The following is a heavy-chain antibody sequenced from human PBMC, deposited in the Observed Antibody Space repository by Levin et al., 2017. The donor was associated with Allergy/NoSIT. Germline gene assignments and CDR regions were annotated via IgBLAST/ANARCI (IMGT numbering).Heavy chain of an antibody. CDR2: IKSKTDGGTT. J-gene: IGHJ3*02. CDR3: TTTAGHIPFDI. Sequence: PGGSLRLSCAASGFTFSNAWMSWVRQAPGKGLEWVGRIKSKTDGGTTVFPAPVEGRLNEGRFTISRDDSKNMVFLQMSSLRIEDTALYYCTTTAGHIPFDIWGQGTMVTVSS. V-gene: IGHV3-15*01. CDR1: GFTFSNAW.